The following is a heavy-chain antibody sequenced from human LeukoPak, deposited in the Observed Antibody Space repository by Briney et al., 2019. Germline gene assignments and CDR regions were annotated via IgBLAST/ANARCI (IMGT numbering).Heavy chain of an antibody. CDR2: IKQDGSEK. V-gene: IGHV3-7*01. Sequence: PGGSLRLSCAASRFTFSSYWMSWVRQAPGKGLEWVANIKQDGSEKYYVDSVKGRFTISRDNAKNSLYLQMNSLRAEDTAVYYCARVGYDFWSGYYGMDVWGKGTTVTVSS. J-gene: IGHJ6*04. D-gene: IGHD3-3*01. CDR1: RFTFSSYW. CDR3: ARVGYDFWSGYYGMDV.